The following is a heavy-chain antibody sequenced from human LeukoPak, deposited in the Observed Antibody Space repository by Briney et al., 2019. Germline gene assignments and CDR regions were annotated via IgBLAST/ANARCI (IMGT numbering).Heavy chain of an antibody. CDR3: ARSITMVRGSGGWFDP. J-gene: IGHJ5*02. V-gene: IGHV2-70*11. CDR2: IDWDDDK. Sequence: SGPALVKPTQTLTLTCTFSGFSLSTSGMCVSWIRQPPGKALEWLARIDWDDDKYYSTSLKTRLTISKDTSKNQVVLTMTNMDPVDTATYYCARSITMVRGSGGWFDPWGQGTLVTVSP. D-gene: IGHD3-10*01. CDR1: GFSLSTSGMC.